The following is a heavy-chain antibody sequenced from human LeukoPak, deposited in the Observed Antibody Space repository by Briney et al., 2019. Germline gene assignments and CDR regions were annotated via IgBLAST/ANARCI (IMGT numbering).Heavy chain of an antibody. J-gene: IGHJ6*03. Sequence: GGSLRLSCAASGFTFSTYGMHWVRQAPGKGLEWVAVISYDGSNKYYADSVKGRFTISRDNSNNTLYLQMSSLRAVDTAVYYCAKVLDFWSGLGYYMDVWGKGTTVTVSS. D-gene: IGHD3-3*01. CDR2: ISYDGSNK. CDR3: AKVLDFWSGLGYYMDV. V-gene: IGHV3-30*18. CDR1: GFTFSTYG.